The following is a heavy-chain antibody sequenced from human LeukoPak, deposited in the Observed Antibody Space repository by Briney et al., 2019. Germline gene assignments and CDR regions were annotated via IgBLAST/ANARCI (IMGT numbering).Heavy chain of an antibody. CDR1: GGSLSSGDYY. CDR3: ARDVSSTLILAY. V-gene: IGHV4-30-4*08. Sequence: PSQTLSLTCTVSGGSLSSGDYYWSWIRQPPGKGLEWIGYIYYSGNTYYNPSLKSRVTMSVDTSKNQFSLKLNSVTAADTAVSYCARDVSSTLILAYWGQGTLVTVSS. CDR2: IYYSGNT. D-gene: IGHD2-21*01. J-gene: IGHJ4*02.